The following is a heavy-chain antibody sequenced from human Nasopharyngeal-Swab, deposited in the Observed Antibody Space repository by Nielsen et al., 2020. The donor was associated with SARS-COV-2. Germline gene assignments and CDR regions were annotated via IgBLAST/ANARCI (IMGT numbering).Heavy chain of an antibody. J-gene: IGHJ3*02. CDR1: GFTFSSYA. Sequence: GGSLRLSCAASGFTFSSYAMSWVRQAPGKGLEWVANIKQDGSEKYYVDSVKGRFTISRDNAKNSLYLQMNSLRAEDTAVYYCARGGVGAFDIWGQGTMVTVSS. V-gene: IGHV3-7*03. CDR3: ARGGVGAFDI. D-gene: IGHD2-15*01. CDR2: IKQDGSEK.